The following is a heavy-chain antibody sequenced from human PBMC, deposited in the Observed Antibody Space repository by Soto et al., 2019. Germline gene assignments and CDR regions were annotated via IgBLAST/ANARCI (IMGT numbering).Heavy chain of an antibody. V-gene: IGHV4-59*12. J-gene: IGHJ4*02. Sequence: SETLSLTCTVSGGSISSYYWSWIRQPPGKGLEWIGYIYYSGSTYYNPSLKSRVTISVDTSKNQFSLKLSSVTAADTAVYYCARAGSSSSWYYFDYWGQGTLVIVSS. D-gene: IGHD6-13*01. CDR1: GGSISSYY. CDR2: IYYSGST. CDR3: ARAGSSSSWYYFDY.